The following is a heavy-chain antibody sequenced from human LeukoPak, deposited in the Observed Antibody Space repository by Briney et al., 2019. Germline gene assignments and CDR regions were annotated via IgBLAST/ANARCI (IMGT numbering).Heavy chain of an antibody. CDR1: GFTFSSYW. J-gene: IGHJ4*02. Sequence: GGSLRLSCAASGFTFSSYWMYWVRQAPGKGLVWVSHINNDGSGTNYADSVKGRFTISRDNAKNTLYLQMNSLRAEDTAVHYCARDRHGDYWGQGTLVTVSS. CDR3: ARDRHGDY. CDR2: INNDGSGT. V-gene: IGHV3-74*01.